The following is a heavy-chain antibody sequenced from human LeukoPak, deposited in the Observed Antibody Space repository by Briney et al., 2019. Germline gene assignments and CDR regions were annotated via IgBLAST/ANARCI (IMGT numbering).Heavy chain of an antibody. CDR3: ARDRLTSGSYFFDY. CDR2: ISGSSSTI. D-gene: IGHD1-26*01. CDR1: AFTFSDYS. V-gene: IGHV3-48*01. Sequence: PGGSLRLSCAASAFTFSDYSMTWVRQAPGKGLEWISYISGSSSTIYYADSVRSRFTISRDNAKNSMYLQMNSLRAEDTAVYYCARDRLTSGSYFFDYWGQGTLVTDPS. J-gene: IGHJ4*02.